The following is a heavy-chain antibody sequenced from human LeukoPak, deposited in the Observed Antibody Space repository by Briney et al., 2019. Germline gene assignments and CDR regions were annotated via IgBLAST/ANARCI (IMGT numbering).Heavy chain of an antibody. CDR1: GYSISSGYQ. D-gene: IGHD2-2*01. CDR2: IFHSGSA. CDR3: ARDPRWLTPDCTSTSCYENYFDP. V-gene: IGHV4-38-2*02. Sequence: KPSYTLSLTCAVSGYSISSGYQWAWIRQPPGKTLEWIGSIFHSGSAHYNPSLKSRVTISVDTSTNHFSLRLSSVTAADTALYYCARDPRWLTPDCTSTSCYENYFDPWGQGILVTVSS. J-gene: IGHJ5*02.